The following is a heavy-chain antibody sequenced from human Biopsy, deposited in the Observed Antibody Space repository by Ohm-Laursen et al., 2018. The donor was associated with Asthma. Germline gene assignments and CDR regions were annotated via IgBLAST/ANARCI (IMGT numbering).Heavy chain of an antibody. CDR3: ARAVSSSSYWYFDL. V-gene: IGHV4-39*02. CDR2: IYYSGRT. D-gene: IGHD6-6*01. Sequence: TLSLACVVSGDAMSTSGSYWGWIRQSPGKGLEWIGSIYYSGRTYYNPSLESRVTISADTSKNHFSLKVTSVTAADTAVYYCARAVSSSSYWYFDLWGRGDLVTVSS. J-gene: IGHJ2*01. CDR1: GDAMSTSGSY.